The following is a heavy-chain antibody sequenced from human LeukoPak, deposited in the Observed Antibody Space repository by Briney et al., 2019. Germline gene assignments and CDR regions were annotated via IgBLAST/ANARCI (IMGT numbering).Heavy chain of an antibody. V-gene: IGHV3-48*04. J-gene: IGHJ6*03. CDR3: AREDKDIVVVPAAKVYYYYYMDV. Sequence: GGSLRLSCVASEFTFSSYWMSWVRQAPGKGLEWVSYISSSGSTIYYADSVKGRFTISRDNAKNSLYLQMNSLRAEDTAVYYCAREDKDIVVVPAAKVYYYYYMDVWGKGTTVTVSS. CDR2: ISSSGSTI. CDR1: EFTFSSYW. D-gene: IGHD2-2*01.